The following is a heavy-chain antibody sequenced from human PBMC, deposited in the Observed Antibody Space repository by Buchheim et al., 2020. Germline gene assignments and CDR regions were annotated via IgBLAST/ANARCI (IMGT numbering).Heavy chain of an antibody. Sequence: QVQLVESGGGVVQPGRSLRLSCAASGFTFSSYGMHWVRQAPGKGLEWVAVIWYDGSNKYYADSVKGRFTISRDNSKNTLYLQMNSLRAEDTAVYYCARECYDFWSGFMYYYYYGMDVWGQGTT. D-gene: IGHD3-3*01. CDR3: ARECYDFWSGFMYYYYYGMDV. V-gene: IGHV3-33*01. CDR1: GFTFSSYG. J-gene: IGHJ6*02. CDR2: IWYDGSNK.